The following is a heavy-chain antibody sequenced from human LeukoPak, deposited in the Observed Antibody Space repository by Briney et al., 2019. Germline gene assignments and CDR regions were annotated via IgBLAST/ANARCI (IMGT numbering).Heavy chain of an antibody. V-gene: IGHV3-7*03. D-gene: IGHD6-13*01. J-gene: IGHJ4*02. CDR2: IKPDGTKK. Sequence: GGSLRLSCAASGFTFSSYWMNWARQAPGKGLEWVATIKPDGTKKFYVDSVKGRFTISRDNALNSLYLQMNSLRAEDTAIYYCARSIPYGTTWYGRSDYWGQGTLVTVSS. CDR1: GFTFSSYW. CDR3: ARSIPYGTTWYGRSDY.